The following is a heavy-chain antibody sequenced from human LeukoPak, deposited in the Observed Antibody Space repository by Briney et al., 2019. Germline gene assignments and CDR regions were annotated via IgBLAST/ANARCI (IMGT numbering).Heavy chain of an antibody. V-gene: IGHV5-51*01. CDR1: GYSFTTYW. Sequence: GESLKISCKGSGYSFTTYWIGWVRQMPGKGLEWMGIIYPGDSDTRYSPSFRGQVTISADKSISTAYLQWSSLKASDTAMYYCARDSSGYYRSGYFDYWGQGTLVTVSS. CDR2: IYPGDSDT. CDR3: ARDSSGYYRSGYFDY. J-gene: IGHJ4*02. D-gene: IGHD3-22*01.